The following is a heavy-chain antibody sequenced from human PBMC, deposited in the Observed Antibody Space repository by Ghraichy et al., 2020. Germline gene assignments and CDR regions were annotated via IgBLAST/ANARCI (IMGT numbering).Heavy chain of an antibody. D-gene: IGHD3-10*01. CDR1: GYIFTDYF. V-gene: IGHV1-2*06. J-gene: IGHJ6*03. Sequence: ASVKVSCRASGYIFTDYFIHWVRQAPGQGLEWIGRLNPNNGATKFEQKFQGRVTMTTDTSVTTVYMDLNGLTPEDTAVYYCARDIRDFYYHYMDVWGKGTTVTVSS. CDR3: ARDIRDFYYHYMDV. CDR2: LNPNNGAT.